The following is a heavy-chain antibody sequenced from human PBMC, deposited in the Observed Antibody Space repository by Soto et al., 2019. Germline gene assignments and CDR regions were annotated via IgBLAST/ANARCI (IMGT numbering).Heavy chain of an antibody. J-gene: IGHJ6*02. V-gene: IGHV4-59*01. D-gene: IGHD2-2*03. CDR1: DGSISSYY. Sequence: SETLSLTCTVSDGSISSYYWSWIRQPPGKGLECIGYISYSGTTKYNPSLKNRVTILRDTSKNQFSLKLSSVTAADTAVYYCARLNGYCVSTNCHGYYGMDVWGQGTTVTVSS. CDR3: ARLNGYCVSTNCHGYYGMDV. CDR2: ISYSGTT.